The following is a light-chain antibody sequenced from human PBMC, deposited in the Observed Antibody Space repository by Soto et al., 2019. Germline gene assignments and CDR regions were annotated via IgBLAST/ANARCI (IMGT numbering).Light chain of an antibody. CDR1: QRVNSTY. CDR3: QHYSSAPPEFT. J-gene: IGKJ3*01. V-gene: IGKV3-20*01. CDR2: GAS. Sequence: EIVLTQSPGTLSVSPGERVTLSCRASQRVNSTYLAWYQQRPGQAPRLLIFGASYRDTGIPDRFSGSGSGTDFTLTISRLEPEDFAVYYCQHYSSAPPEFTFGPGTKVDS.